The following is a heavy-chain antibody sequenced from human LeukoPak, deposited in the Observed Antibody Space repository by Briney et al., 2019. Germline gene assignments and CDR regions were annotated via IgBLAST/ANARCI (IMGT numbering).Heavy chain of an antibody. CDR2: IIPILGIA. J-gene: IGHJ4*02. CDR1: GGTFSSYA. CDR3: ASSSAPVLSPIMGYYFDY. V-gene: IGHV1-69*04. D-gene: IGHD3-16*01. Sequence: GSSVKVSCKASGGTFSSYAISWVRQAPGQGLEWMGRIIPILGIANYAQKFQGRVTITADKSTSTAYMELSSLRSEDTAVYYCASSSAPVLSPIMGYYFDYWGQGTLVTVSS.